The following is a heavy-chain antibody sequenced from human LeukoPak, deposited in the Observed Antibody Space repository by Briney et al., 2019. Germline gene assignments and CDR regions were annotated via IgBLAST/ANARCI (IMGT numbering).Heavy chain of an antibody. CDR3: ARGSWYFDL. J-gene: IGHJ2*01. Sequence: SETLSLTCTVSGGSISSYYWSWIRQPPGKGLEWIGYIYYSGSTNYNPSLKSRVTISVDTSRNQFSLKLSSVTAADTAVYYCARGSWYFDLWGRGTLVTVSS. CDR1: GGSISSYY. V-gene: IGHV4-59*01. CDR2: IYYSGST.